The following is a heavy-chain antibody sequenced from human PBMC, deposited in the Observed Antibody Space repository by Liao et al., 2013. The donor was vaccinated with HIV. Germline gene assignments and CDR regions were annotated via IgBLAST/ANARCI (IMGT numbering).Heavy chain of an antibody. V-gene: IGHV4-38-2*02. CDR3: TRDMYYDFWSGYYEEYYYYMDV. CDR2: IYSSGST. D-gene: IGHD3-3*01. CDR1: GEAFSDGEAFSDYY. J-gene: IGHJ6*03. Sequence: QVHLQQWGAGLLKPSETLSLTCAVYGEAFSDGEAFSDYYYNWIRQPPGKGLEWIGRIYSSGSTNYNPSLKSRVTISVDTSKNQFSLKLSSVTAADTAVYYCTRDMYYDFWSGYYEEYYYYMDVWGKGTTVSVSS.